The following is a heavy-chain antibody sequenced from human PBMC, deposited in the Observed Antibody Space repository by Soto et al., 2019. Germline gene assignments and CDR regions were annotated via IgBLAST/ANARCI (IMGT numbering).Heavy chain of an antibody. CDR3: ESFGTYYYDSSGLPPYYYGMDV. D-gene: IGHD3-22*01. Sequence: ASVKVSCKASGYTFTGYYMHWVRQAPGQGLEWMGWINPNSGGTNYAQKFQGRVTMTRDTSISTAYMELSRLRSDDTAVYYCESFGTYYYDSSGLPPYYYGMDVWGQGTTVTVSS. CDR1: GYTFTGYY. V-gene: IGHV1-2*02. J-gene: IGHJ6*02. CDR2: INPNSGGT.